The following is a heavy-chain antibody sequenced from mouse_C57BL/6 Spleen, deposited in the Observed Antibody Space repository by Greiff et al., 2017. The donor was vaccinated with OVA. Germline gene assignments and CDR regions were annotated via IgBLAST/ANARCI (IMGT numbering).Heavy chain of an antibody. CDR3: ARRGDYETYFDY. Sequence: EVQLQQSGPELVKPGASVKIPCMASGYTFTDYNMDWVKQSHGKSLEWIGDINPNNGGTIYNQKFKGKATLTVDKSSSTAYMELRSLTSEDTAVYYCARRGDYETYFDYWGQGTTLTVSS. V-gene: IGHV1-18*01. CDR2: INPNNGGT. J-gene: IGHJ2*01. D-gene: IGHD2-4*01. CDR1: GYTFTDYN.